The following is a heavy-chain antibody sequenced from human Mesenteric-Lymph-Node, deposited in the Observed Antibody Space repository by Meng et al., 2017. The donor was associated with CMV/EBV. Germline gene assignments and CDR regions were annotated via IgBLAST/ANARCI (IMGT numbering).Heavy chain of an antibody. CDR1: GFTFSSYW. CDR3: VKDVEN. CDR2: ISYDGSNK. V-gene: IGHV3-30*18. J-gene: IGHJ4*02. D-gene: IGHD5-24*01. Sequence: GESLKISCAASGFTFSSYWMSWVRQAPGKGLEWVAVISYDGSNKYYADSVKGRFTISRDNSKNTLYLQMNSLRAEDTAVYYCVKDVENWGQGTLVTVSS.